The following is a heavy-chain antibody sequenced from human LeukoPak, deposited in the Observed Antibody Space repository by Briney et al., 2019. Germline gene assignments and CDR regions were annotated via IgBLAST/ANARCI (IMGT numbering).Heavy chain of an antibody. CDR1: GFTFSSYS. Sequence: PGGSLRLSCAASGFTFSSYSMNWVRQAPGKGLEWVSSISSSSSYIKYADSVKGRFTISRDNAKNSLYLQMNSLRAEDTAVYYCARLANYYDSSGDGFDIWGQGTMVTVSS. J-gene: IGHJ3*02. CDR3: ARLANYYDSSGDGFDI. CDR2: ISSSSSYI. V-gene: IGHV3-21*01. D-gene: IGHD3-22*01.